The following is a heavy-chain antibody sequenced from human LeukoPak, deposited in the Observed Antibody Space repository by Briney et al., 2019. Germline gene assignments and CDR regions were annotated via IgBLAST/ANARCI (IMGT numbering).Heavy chain of an antibody. D-gene: IGHD2-2*01. J-gene: IGHJ1*01. CDR3: VRSRVGYCSSTTCLGFFQH. V-gene: IGHV3-33*01. Sequence: GRSLRLSCAASGFTFSSYGMHWVRQAPGKGLEWVAVIWYDGSNKYYADSVKGRFTISRDNSKNTLYLQMNSLRAEDTAVYYCVRSRVGYCSSTTCLGFFQHWGQGTLVTVSS. CDR2: IWYDGSNK. CDR1: GFTFSSYG.